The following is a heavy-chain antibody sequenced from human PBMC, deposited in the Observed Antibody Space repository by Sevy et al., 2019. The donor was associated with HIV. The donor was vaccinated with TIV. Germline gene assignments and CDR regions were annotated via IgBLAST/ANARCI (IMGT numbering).Heavy chain of an antibody. CDR1: GFSFDSYG. CDR2: ISGSGVST. CDR3: RDSREYSRKTPYLKNTGARGEEPAIYYCAKGGGGHYDPGEIGYYFYYYNMDV. D-gene: IGHD3-22*01. Sequence: GGSLRLSCAVSGFSFDSYGMTWVRQAPGKGLEWVSGISGSGVSTYYADSVKGRFIISRDNSKNTLYLQMNSLRSEDSCEGGLRDSREYSRKTPYLKNTGARGEEPAIYYCAKGGGGHYDPGEIGYYFYYYNMDVWGKGTTVTVSS. J-gene: IGHJ6*03. V-gene: IGHV3-23*01.